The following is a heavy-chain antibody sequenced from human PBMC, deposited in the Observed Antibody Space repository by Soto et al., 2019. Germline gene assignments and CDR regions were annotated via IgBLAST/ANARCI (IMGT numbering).Heavy chain of an antibody. CDR1: GFSFSDVW. CDR3: TTDLRWELQHIHDY. Sequence: EVQLVESGGGLVKPGGSLRLSCAASGFSFSDVWMTWVRQAPGKGLEWVGRIKSKANGGTTDYSAPVKGRFTISRDDSKNTLFLQMNSLQTEDTAVYYCTTDLRWELQHIHDYWGQGALVTVSS. V-gene: IGHV3-15*01. CDR2: IKSKANGGTT. D-gene: IGHD1-26*01. J-gene: IGHJ4*02.